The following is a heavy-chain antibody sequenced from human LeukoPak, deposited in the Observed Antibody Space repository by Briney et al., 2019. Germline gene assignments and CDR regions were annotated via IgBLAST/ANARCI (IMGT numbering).Heavy chain of an antibody. D-gene: IGHD2-15*01. Sequence: GESLKISCKGSGYSFTSYWIGWVRQMPGKGLEWMGNILPADSDTRYSPSFQGQVTISADKSISTAYVQWSTLKASDTAIYYCASGRFCNGGSCYDSWGQGTLVTVSS. V-gene: IGHV5-51*01. CDR1: GYSFTSYW. CDR3: ASGRFCNGGSCYDS. CDR2: ILPADSDT. J-gene: IGHJ5*01.